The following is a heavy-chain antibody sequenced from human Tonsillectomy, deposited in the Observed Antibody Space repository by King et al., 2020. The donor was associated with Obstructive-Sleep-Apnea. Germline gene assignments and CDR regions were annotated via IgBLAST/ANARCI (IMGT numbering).Heavy chain of an antibody. D-gene: IGHD6-13*01. J-gene: IGHJ4*02. V-gene: IGHV3-30*04. CDR1: GFTFSSYA. CDR3: ARDRDGGSSWYDPFDY. CDR2: ISYDGRNK. Sequence: VQLVESGGGGVQPGRSLRLSCGVSGFTFSSYAMQWVRQAPGKGLEWVAFISYDGRNKNYADSVKGRFTISRDNSNNTLYLQMNSLRPEDTAMYYCARDRDGGSSWYDPFDYWGQGTLVTVSS.